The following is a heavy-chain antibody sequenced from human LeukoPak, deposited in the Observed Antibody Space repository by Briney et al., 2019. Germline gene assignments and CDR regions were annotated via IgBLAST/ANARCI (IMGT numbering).Heavy chain of an antibody. V-gene: IGHV3-23*01. CDR2: ISGSGGST. CDR3: AKDLGVTSYYFDY. CDR1: GFTFSSYA. J-gene: IGHJ4*02. Sequence: PGGSLRLSCAASGFTFSSYAMSWVRQAPGKGLEWVSAISGSGGSTYYADSVKGRFAISRDNSKNTLYLQMNSLRAEDTAVYYCAKDLGVTSYYFDYWGQGTLVTVSS. D-gene: IGHD3-16*01.